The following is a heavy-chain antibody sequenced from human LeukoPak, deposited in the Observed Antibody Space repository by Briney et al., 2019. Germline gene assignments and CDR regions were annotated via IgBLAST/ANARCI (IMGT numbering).Heavy chain of an antibody. CDR1: GFTFSIYW. D-gene: IGHD2-15*01. CDR3: ARWDAYCSGGRCYSGDFAFDI. CDR2: MKGDGSVK. V-gene: IGHV3-7*01. J-gene: IGHJ3*02. Sequence: GGSLRLSCTASGFTFSIYWMSWVRQAPGKGLEWVASMKGDGSVKHFLDSVEGRFTISRDNAKNSLYLQTNSLRAEDTAVYYCARWDAYCSGGRCYSGDFAFDIWGQGTMVTVSS.